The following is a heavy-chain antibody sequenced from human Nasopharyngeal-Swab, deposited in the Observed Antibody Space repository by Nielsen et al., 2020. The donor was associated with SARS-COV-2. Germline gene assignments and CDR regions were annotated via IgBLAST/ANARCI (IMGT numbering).Heavy chain of an antibody. V-gene: IGHV4-34*01. D-gene: IGHD2-2*01. CDR3: ARDTIGYCSSTSCYQYYYYMDV. CDR2: INHSGST. J-gene: IGHJ6*03. Sequence: WIRQPPGKGLEWIGEINHSGSTNYNPSLKSRVTISVDTSKNQFSLKLSSVTAADAAVYYCARDTIGYCSSTSCYQYYYYMDVWGKGTTATVSS.